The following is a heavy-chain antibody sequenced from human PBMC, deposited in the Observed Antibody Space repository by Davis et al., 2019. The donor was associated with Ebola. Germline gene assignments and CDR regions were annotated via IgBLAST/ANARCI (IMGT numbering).Heavy chain of an antibody. CDR3: ARDARAGIDP. CDR1: GFTFSSYW. D-gene: IGHD6-19*01. J-gene: IGHJ5*02. V-gene: IGHV3-7*01. CDR2: IKQDGSEK. Sequence: GGSLRLSCAASGFTFSSYWMSWVRQAPGKGLEWVANIKQDGSEKYYVDSVKGRFIISRDNAKKSVYLQMNSLRAEDTAVYYCARDARAGIDPWGQGTLVTVSS.